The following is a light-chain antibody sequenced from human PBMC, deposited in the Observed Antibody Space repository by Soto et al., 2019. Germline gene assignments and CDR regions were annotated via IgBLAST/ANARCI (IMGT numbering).Light chain of an antibody. CDR1: QDISNY. CDR3: QQYDNLPRA. CDR2: DAS. J-gene: IGKJ2*01. V-gene: IGKV1-33*01. Sequence: DIQMTQSPSFLSASVGDRVTITCQARQDISNYLNWYQQKPGKAPKLLIYDASNLETGVPSRFSGSGSGTDFTFTISSLQPEDIATYYCQQYDNLPRAFGQGTKLEIK.